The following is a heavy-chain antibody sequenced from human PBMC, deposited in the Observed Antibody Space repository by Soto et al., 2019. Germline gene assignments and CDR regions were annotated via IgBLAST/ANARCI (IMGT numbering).Heavy chain of an antibody. CDR2: IIPIFGTA. V-gene: IGHV1-69*13. CDR1: GGTFSSYA. J-gene: IGHJ3*02. CDR3: ARVYSSGWWIDYI. Sequence: SVKVSCKASGGTFSSYAISWVRQAPGQGLEWMGGIIPIFGTANYAQKFQGRVTITADESTSTAYMELSSLRSEDTAVYYCARVYSSGWWIDYIWGQGTMVPVSS. D-gene: IGHD6-19*01.